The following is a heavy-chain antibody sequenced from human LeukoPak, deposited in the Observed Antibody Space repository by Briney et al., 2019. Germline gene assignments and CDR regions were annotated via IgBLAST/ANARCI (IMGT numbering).Heavy chain of an antibody. D-gene: IGHD3-16*02. Sequence: GASVKVSCKASGYTFTSYGISWVRQAPGQGLEWMGWISAYNGNTNYAQKLQGRVTMTTDTSTSTAYMELRSLRSDDTAVYYCARDSAPAHYDYVWGSYRSRSFDLWGRGTLVTVSS. CDR3: ARDSAPAHYDYVWGSYRSRSFDL. CDR2: ISAYNGNT. CDR1: GYTFTSYG. V-gene: IGHV1-18*01. J-gene: IGHJ2*01.